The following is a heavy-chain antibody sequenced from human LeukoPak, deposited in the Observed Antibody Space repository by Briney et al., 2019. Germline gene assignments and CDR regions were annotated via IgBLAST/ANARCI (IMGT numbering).Heavy chain of an antibody. Sequence: GGSLRLSWAAAGFTFSSYGMHWVSQAPGKGLEWVAVISYDGSNKYYADSVKGRFTISRDNSKNTLYLQMNSLRAEDTAVYYCAARPLRARHYYYYGMDVWGPGTTVTVSS. J-gene: IGHJ6*02. CDR1: GFTFSSYG. CDR2: ISYDGSNK. V-gene: IGHV3-30*03. CDR3: AARPLRARHYYYYGMDV.